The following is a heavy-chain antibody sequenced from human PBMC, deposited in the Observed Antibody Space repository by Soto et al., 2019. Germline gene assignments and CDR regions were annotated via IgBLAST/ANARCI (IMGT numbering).Heavy chain of an antibody. Sequence: QVQLVESGGGVVQPGRSLRLSCAASGFTFSSYAMHWVRQAPGKGLEWVAVISYDGSNKYYADSVKGRFTISRDNSKNTLYLQMNSLRAEDTAVYYCARETLDFWSGYQTFTGMDVWGQGTTVTVSS. J-gene: IGHJ6*02. CDR3: ARETLDFWSGYQTFTGMDV. CDR2: ISYDGSNK. CDR1: GFTFSSYA. D-gene: IGHD3-3*01. V-gene: IGHV3-30-3*01.